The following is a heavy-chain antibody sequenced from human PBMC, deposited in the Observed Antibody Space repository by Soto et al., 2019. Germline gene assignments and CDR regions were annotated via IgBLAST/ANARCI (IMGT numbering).Heavy chain of an antibody. D-gene: IGHD3-9*01. V-gene: IGHV3-72*01. CDR2: TRNKANSYTT. J-gene: IGHJ3*02. CDR1: GFTFSDHY. CDR3: ARRGGSYPTISPAFDI. Sequence: EVQLVESGGGLVQPGGSLRLSCAASGFTFSDHYMDWVRQAPGKGLEWVGRTRNKANSYTTEYAASVKGRFTISRDDSKNSLYLKMNSLKPEDTAVYYCARRGGSYPTISPAFDIWGQGTMVTVSS.